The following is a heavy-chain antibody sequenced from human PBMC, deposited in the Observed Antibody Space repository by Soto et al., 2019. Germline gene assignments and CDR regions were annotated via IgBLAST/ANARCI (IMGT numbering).Heavy chain of an antibody. V-gene: IGHV1-3*01. Sequence: ASVKVSCKASGYTFTSYAMHWVRQAPGQRLEWMGWINAGNGNTKYSQKFQGRVTITRDTSASTAYMELSSLRSEDTAVYYCARVPVYCSGGSCYPGTMGYWGQGTLRTVSS. D-gene: IGHD2-15*01. CDR3: ARVPVYCSGGSCYPGTMGY. CDR2: INAGNGNT. J-gene: IGHJ4*02. CDR1: GYTFTSYA.